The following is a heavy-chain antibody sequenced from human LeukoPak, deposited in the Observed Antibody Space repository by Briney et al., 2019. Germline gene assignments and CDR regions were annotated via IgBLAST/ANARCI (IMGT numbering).Heavy chain of an antibody. CDR2: MSGSGGMT. Sequence: GGSLRLSCAASGFTFSSYAMSWVRQAPGKGLEWVSAMSGSGGMTYYADSVRGRFSISRDNSKNTPHLQMNSLRAEDTAVYYCAKGAMPYYDGSGYNYFDYWGQGTLVTVSS. D-gene: IGHD3-22*01. CDR3: AKGAMPYYDGSGYNYFDY. V-gene: IGHV3-23*01. CDR1: GFTFSSYA. J-gene: IGHJ4*02.